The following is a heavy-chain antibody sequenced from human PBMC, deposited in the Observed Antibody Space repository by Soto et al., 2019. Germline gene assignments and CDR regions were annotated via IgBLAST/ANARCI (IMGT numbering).Heavy chain of an antibody. CDR2: IYYSGST. Sequence: SETLSLTCTVSGGSISSSSYYWGWIRQPPGKGLEWIGSIYYSGSTYYNPSLKSRVTISVDTSKNQFSLKLSSVTAADTAVYYCASIWRKIRFLEWLLDWADPWGQGTLVTASS. CDR3: ASIWRKIRFLEWLLDWADP. D-gene: IGHD3-3*01. CDR1: GGSISSSSYY. J-gene: IGHJ5*02. V-gene: IGHV4-39*01.